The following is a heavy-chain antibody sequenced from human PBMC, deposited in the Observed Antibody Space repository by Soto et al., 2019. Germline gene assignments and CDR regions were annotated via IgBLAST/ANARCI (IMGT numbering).Heavy chain of an antibody. Sequence: VSGPTLVNPTQTLTLTCTFSGFSLNTNGVGVGWIRQPPGKALEWLALIYWDDNKKYSPSLKNRLTITKDTSNNQVVLAMTNMDPVDTATYYCAYHSVFHMITFGGVTVIPNYFDPWGQGTLVTVSS. CDR2: IYWDDNK. V-gene: IGHV2-5*02. J-gene: IGHJ5*02. D-gene: IGHD3-16*02. CDR1: GFSLNTNGVG. CDR3: AYHSVFHMITFGGVTVIPNYFDP.